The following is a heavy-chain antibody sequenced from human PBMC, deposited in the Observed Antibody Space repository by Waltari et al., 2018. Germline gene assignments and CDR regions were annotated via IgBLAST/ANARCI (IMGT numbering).Heavy chain of an antibody. V-gene: IGHV4-34*02. CDR2: IDHSGSA. D-gene: IGHD1-1*01. CDR1: GESLINYY. Sequence: QVQLQQWGAGLLTPSETLPLTCAVYGESLINYYWTWIRQPPGKGLEWIGEIDHSGSANYNPSLKSRVSISIDTSKKQFFLKMRSVTAADTAVYYCARGSLGGNILDFWGQGTLVTVSS. CDR3: ARGSLGGNILDF. J-gene: IGHJ4*02.